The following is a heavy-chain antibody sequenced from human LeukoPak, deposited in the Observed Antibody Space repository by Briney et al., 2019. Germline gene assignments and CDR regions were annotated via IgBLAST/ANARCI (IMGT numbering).Heavy chain of an antibody. CDR3: ARVKSGYSYGPHYYYYYYMDV. D-gene: IGHD5-18*01. Sequence: GGSLRLSCAASGFTFSSYCWVRQAPGKGLEWVANIKQDGSEKNYVDSVKGRFTISRDNAKNSLYLQMNSLRAEDTAVYYCARVKSGYSYGPHYYYYYYMDVWGKGTTVTVSS. CDR2: IKQDGSEK. J-gene: IGHJ6*03. CDR1: GFTFSSYC. V-gene: IGHV3-7*04.